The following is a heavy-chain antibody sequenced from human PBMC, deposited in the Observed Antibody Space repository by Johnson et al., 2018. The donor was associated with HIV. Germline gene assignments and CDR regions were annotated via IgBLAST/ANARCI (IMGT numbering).Heavy chain of an antibody. Sequence: VQLVESGGGLVKPGGSLRLSCAASGFTVSSNYMSWVRQAPGKGLEWVSGINWNGGSTGYADSVKGRFTISRDNAKNSLYLQMNSLRAEDTALYYCARDFSDYGDYGRCAFDIWGQGTMVTVSS. CDR2: INWNGGST. J-gene: IGHJ3*02. D-gene: IGHD4-17*01. V-gene: IGHV3-20*04. CDR3: ARDFSDYGDYGRCAFDI. CDR1: GFTVSSNY.